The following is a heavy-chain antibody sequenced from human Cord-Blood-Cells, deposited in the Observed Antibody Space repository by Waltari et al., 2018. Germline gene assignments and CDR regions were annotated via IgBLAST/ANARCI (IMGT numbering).Heavy chain of an antibody. Sequence: QVQLVESGGGVVQPGRSLRRSCAASGFTFSSYGMHWVRQAPGKGQEWVAVIWYAGSNKYYTDSVKVPFTISRDNSKNSLYLQMNSLRAEDTAVYYCARHAVAAAAYDYWGQGTLVTVSS. CDR2: IWYAGSNK. CDR3: ARHAVAAAAYDY. V-gene: IGHV3-33*01. D-gene: IGHD6-13*01. CDR1: GFTFSSYG. J-gene: IGHJ4*02.